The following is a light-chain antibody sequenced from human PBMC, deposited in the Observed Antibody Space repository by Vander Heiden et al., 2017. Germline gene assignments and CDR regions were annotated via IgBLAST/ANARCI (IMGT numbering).Light chain of an antibody. CDR1: VLAKKY. CDR3: YAAADNNWV. Sequence: SFELTQPSSVSVSPGQTSRITCSGDVLAKKYARWFQQKTGQAHVLVIDKDSERPAGIPERFSGSSAGTTVTLTISGAQVEDEADYYCYAAADNNWVFGGGTKLTVL. V-gene: IGLV3-27*01. J-gene: IGLJ3*02. CDR2: KDS.